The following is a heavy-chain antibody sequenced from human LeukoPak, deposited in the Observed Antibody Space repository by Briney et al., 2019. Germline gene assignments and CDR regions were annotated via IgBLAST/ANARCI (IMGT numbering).Heavy chain of an antibody. D-gene: IGHD3-22*01. CDR2: INPNSGGT. CDR3: AREHSSGYYFDAFDI. CDR1: GYTFTSYD. V-gene: IGHV1-2*02. J-gene: IGHJ3*02. Sequence: ASVKVSCKASGYTFTSYDINWVRQAPGQGLEWMGWINPNSGGTNYAQKFQGRVTMTRDTSISTAYMELSRLRSDDTAVYYCAREHSSGYYFDAFDIWGQGTMVTVSS.